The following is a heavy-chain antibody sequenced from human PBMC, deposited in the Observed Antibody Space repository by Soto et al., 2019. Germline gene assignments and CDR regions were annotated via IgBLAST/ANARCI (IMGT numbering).Heavy chain of an antibody. CDR3: ARVKSGGGTMTSLFDY. CDR2: MRYDGSNT. V-gene: IGHV3-33*01. CDR1: GFTFSSYG. D-gene: IGHD3-16*01. J-gene: IGHJ4*02. Sequence: QVQLVESGGGVVQPGRSLRLSCAASGFTFSSYGMPWVRQAPGKGLEWVAVMRYDGSNTYYGDSVKGRFTISRDNSNNPLYLQMNSLRVEDTAIDYCARVKSGGGTMTSLFDYWCQGVLVTVSS.